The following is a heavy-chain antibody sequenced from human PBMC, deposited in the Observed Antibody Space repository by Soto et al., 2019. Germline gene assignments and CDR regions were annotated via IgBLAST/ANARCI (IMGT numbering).Heavy chain of an antibody. D-gene: IGHD6-25*01. CDR3: ASHKRGHWYFNL. CDR2: TYYRSKWYN. Sequence: LSLTCGISGDSASSNNAAWNWIRQSPSRGLEWLGRTYYRSKWYNDYAVSVKSRITINPDTSKNQFSLQLNSVTPEDTAVYYCASHKRGHWYFNLWGRGTLVTVSS. V-gene: IGHV6-1*01. J-gene: IGHJ2*01. CDR1: GDSASSNNAA.